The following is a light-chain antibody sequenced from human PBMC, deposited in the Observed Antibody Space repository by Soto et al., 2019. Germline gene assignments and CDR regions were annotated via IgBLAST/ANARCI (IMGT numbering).Light chain of an antibody. CDR1: QSVSSNY. J-gene: IGKJ3*01. CDR2: GAS. V-gene: IGKV3-20*01. Sequence: EIVLTQSPGTLSLSPGERATLSCRASQSVSSNYLTWYQQKPGQAPRLLIYGASSRATGIPDRFSGSGSGTDFTLTIRRMETEDSAVYYCQEYGSAPFTSGHGNKVDIK. CDR3: QEYGSAPFT.